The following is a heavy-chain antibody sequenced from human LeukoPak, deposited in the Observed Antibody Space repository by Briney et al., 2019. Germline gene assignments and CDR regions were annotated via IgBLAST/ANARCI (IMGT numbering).Heavy chain of an antibody. J-gene: IGHJ5*02. V-gene: IGHV3-48*02. Sequence: GSLGLSCAASGFPFSSYSMNWVRQAPGKGLEWVSYISSSSSTIYYADSVKGRFTIFRDNAKNSLYLQMNSLRDEDTAVYYCARGGRSLRFLEWLPPFDPWGQGTLVTVSS. CDR1: GFPFSSYS. D-gene: IGHD3-3*01. CDR3: ARGGRSLRFLEWLPPFDP. CDR2: ISSSSSTI.